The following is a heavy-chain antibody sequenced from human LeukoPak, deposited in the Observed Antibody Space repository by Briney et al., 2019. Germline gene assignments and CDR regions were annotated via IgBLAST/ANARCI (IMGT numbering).Heavy chain of an antibody. CDR2: INRDGSTT. CDR1: GFTFSNYW. CDR3: ARDYYGSGDY. V-gene: IGHV3-74*01. J-gene: IGHJ4*02. D-gene: IGHD3-10*01. Sequence: PGGSLRHSCAASGFTFSNYWMLWVRQAPGKGLVWVSRINRDGSTTDYADSVKGRFTISRDNAKNTLYLQMNSLRAEDTAVYYCARDYYGSGDYWGQGTLVTVSS.